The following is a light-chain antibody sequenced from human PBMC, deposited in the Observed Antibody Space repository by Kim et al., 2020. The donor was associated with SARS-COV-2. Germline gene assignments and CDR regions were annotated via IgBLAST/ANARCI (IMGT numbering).Light chain of an antibody. J-gene: IGKJ5*01. CDR1: QSVSSNF. Sequence: SPGERATLSCRASQSVSSNFLAWYQQKPGQAPRLLIYGASNRATDIPDRFRGRGSGTDFTLTISRREPEDFAVYSCQQYGNPPITFGQGTRLEIK. CDR2: GAS. CDR3: QQYGNPPIT. V-gene: IGKV3-20*01.